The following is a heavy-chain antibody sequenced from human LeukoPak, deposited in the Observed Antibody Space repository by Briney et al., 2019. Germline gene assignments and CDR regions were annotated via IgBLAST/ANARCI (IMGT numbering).Heavy chain of an antibody. D-gene: IGHD3-9*01. CDR1: GFTFSNAW. Sequence: PGGSLRLSCAASGFTFSNAWMSWVRQAPGKGLEWVGRIKSKTDGGTTDYVAPVKGRFTISRDDSKNTLYLQMNSLKTEDTAVYYCTTVEYYDTLTGYYRTFDYWGQGTLVTVSS. J-gene: IGHJ4*02. CDR2: IKSKTDGGTT. CDR3: TTVEYYDTLTGYYRTFDY. V-gene: IGHV3-15*01.